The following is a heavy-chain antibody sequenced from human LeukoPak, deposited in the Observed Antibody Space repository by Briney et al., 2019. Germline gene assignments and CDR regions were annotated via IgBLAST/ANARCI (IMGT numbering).Heavy chain of an antibody. J-gene: IGHJ6*04. D-gene: IGHD6-13*01. V-gene: IGHV3-23*01. CDR1: GFTFSSYA. Sequence: GGSLRLSWAASGFTFSSYAMSWVRQAPGKGLEWVSAISGSGGSTYYADSVKGRFTISRDNSKNTLYLQMNSLRAEDSAVYYCAKDQVGGYSSSLYYYYGMDVWAKGPRSPSPQ. CDR2: ISGSGGST. CDR3: AKDQVGGYSSSLYYYYGMDV.